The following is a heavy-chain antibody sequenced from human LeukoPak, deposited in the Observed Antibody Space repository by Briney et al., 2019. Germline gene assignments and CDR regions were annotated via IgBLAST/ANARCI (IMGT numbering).Heavy chain of an antibody. V-gene: IGHV3-48*03. D-gene: IGHD3-10*01. CDR3: ARAGYYFDY. CDR2: ISSSGSTI. J-gene: IGHJ4*02. Sequence: PGGSLRLSCAASGITFSSYEMNWVRQAPGKGLEWVSYISSSGSTIYYADSVKGRFTISRDNAKNSLYLQMNSLRAEDTAVYYCARAGYYFDYWGQGTLVTVSS. CDR1: GITFSSYE.